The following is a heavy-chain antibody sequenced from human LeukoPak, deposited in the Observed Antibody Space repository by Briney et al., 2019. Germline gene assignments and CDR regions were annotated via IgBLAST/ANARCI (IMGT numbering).Heavy chain of an antibody. CDR3: ARGGYNYFDY. CDR2: IKQDGSDK. Sequence: GGSLRLSCAASGFTVDSNYLSWVRQAPGKGLEWVASIKQDGSDKYYVDSVKGRFTISRDNAKNSLYLQMNSLRAEDTAVYYCARGGYNYFDYWGQGTLVTVSS. J-gene: IGHJ4*02. D-gene: IGHD5-12*01. V-gene: IGHV3-7*03. CDR1: GFTVDSNY.